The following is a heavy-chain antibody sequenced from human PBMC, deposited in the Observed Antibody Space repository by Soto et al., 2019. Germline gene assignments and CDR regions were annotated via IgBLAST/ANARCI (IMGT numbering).Heavy chain of an antibody. CDR3: ARHDGFSSGWIFDY. D-gene: IGHD6-19*01. CDR2: IYHSGST. Sequence: SVTLSLTCAVSGGSISSSNWWSWVRQPPGKGLEWIGEIYHSGSTNYNPSLKSRVTISVDKSKNQFSLKLNSMTAADTAVYYCARHDGFSSGWIFDYWGHGTLVTVSS. J-gene: IGHJ4*01. CDR1: GGSISSSNW. V-gene: IGHV4-4*02.